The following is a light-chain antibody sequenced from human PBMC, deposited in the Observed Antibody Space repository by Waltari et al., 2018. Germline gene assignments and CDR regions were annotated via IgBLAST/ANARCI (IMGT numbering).Light chain of an antibody. J-gene: IGKJ1*01. V-gene: IGKV1-39*01. CDR3: QQSYSIPLT. CDR2: AAS. CDR1: QSIGYY. Sequence: DIQMTQSPSSLSASVGDRVTITCRASQSIGYYLNWFQQKPGKPPKVLIFAASGLQSGVPSRFSGSGSGTDFTLTITSLHPEDFATYYCQQSYSIPLTFGQVTKVEIK.